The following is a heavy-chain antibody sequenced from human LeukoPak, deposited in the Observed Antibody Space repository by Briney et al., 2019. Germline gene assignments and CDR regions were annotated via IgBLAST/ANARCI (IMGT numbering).Heavy chain of an antibody. V-gene: IGHV3-30*04. Sequence: GGSLRLSCAASGFTFKRYAMHWVRQAPGKGLEWVAVISFDGSNKYYADSVKGRFTISRDNSKNTLYLQMNSLGAEDTAVYYCANQIAVAGNGIDYWGQGTLVTVSS. D-gene: IGHD6-19*01. CDR3: ANQIAVAGNGIDY. CDR1: GFTFKRYA. J-gene: IGHJ4*02. CDR2: ISFDGSNK.